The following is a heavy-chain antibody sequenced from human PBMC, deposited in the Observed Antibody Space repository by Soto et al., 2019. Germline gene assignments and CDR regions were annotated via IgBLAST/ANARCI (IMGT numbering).Heavy chain of an antibody. CDR1: GYTFTSYG. CDR3: ARDYSPELLDYYYGMDV. V-gene: IGHV1-18*01. J-gene: IGHJ6*02. D-gene: IGHD1-26*01. CDR2: ISAYNGNT. Sequence: ASVKVSCKASGYTFTSYGISWVRQAPGQGLEWMGWISAYNGNTNYAQKLQGRVTMTTDTSTSTAYMELRSLRSDDTAVYYCARDYSPELLDYYYGMDVWGQGTTVTVSS.